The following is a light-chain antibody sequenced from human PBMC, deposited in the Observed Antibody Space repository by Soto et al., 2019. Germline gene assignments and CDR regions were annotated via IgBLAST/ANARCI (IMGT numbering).Light chain of an antibody. Sequence: IVLTQSPATLSLSPGERATLSCRASQSVNSYLAWYQQAPGQAPRLLIYDASTRATGIPARFSGSGSGTDFTLTISRLEPEDFAVYYCQQRSSGYTFGQGNKLEIK. CDR1: QSVNSY. CDR3: QQRSSGYT. CDR2: DAS. V-gene: IGKV3-11*01. J-gene: IGKJ2*01.